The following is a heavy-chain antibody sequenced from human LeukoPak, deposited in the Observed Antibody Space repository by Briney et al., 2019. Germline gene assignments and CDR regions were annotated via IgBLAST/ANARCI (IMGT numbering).Heavy chain of an antibody. CDR1: GYTFTSYY. J-gene: IGHJ5*02. CDR3: ARGWNTMVRGVRRWFDP. D-gene: IGHD3-10*01. Sequence: ASVKVSCKASGYTFTSYYMHWLRQAPGQGLEWMGIINPSGGSTSYAQKFQGRVTMTRDTSTSTVYMELSSLRSEDTAVYYCARGWNTMVRGVRRWFDPWGQGTLVTVSS. CDR2: INPSGGST. V-gene: IGHV1-46*01.